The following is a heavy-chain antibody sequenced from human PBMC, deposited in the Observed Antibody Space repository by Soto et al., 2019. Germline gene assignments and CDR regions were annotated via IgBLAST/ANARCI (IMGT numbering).Heavy chain of an antibody. V-gene: IGHV4-4*02. D-gene: IGHD3-22*01. CDR1: GGSISSSNW. CDR2: IYHSGST. J-gene: IGHJ5*02. CDR3: AREFLYYYDSSGYFGWFDP. Sequence: PSETLSLTCAVSGGSISSSNWWSWVRQPPGKGLEWIGEIYHSGSTNYNPSLKSRVTISVDKSKNQFSLKLSSVTAADTAVYYCAREFLYYYDSSGYFGWFDPWGPGTLVTVSS.